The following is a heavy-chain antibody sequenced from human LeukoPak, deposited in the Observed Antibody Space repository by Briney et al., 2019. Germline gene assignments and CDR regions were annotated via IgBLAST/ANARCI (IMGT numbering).Heavy chain of an antibody. CDR2: ISGGGGST. CDR1: GFTFSSYA. CDR3: AKGHYYDSSGYSIDY. V-gene: IGHV3-23*01. Sequence: GASLRLSCAASGFTFSSYATSWVRQAPGKGLEWVSGISGGGGSTYYAVSVQGRFTISRDKSKNTLYLQMNSLRAEDTAVYYCAKGHYYDSSGYSIDYWGQGTLVTVSS. D-gene: IGHD3-22*01. J-gene: IGHJ4*02.